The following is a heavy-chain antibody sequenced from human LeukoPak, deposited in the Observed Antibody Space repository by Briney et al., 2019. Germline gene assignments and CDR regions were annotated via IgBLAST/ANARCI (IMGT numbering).Heavy chain of an antibody. V-gene: IGHV1-18*01. CDR3: ARDGGDILTGYYIVDY. CDR2: ISAYNGNT. J-gene: IGHJ4*02. Sequence: ASVKVSCKASGYTFTSYGISWVRQAPGPGLEWMGWISAYNGNTNYAQKLQGRVTMTTDTSTSTAYMELRSLRSDDTAVYYCARDGGDILTGYYIVDYWGQGTLVTVSS. D-gene: IGHD3-9*01. CDR1: GYTFTSYG.